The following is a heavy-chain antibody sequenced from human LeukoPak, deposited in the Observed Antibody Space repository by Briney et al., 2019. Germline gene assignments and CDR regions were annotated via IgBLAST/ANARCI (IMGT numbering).Heavy chain of an antibody. D-gene: IGHD5-12*01. J-gene: IGHJ6*02. V-gene: IGHV4-39*01. CDR1: GGSISSSSYY. CDR2: IYYSGST. Sequence: PSETLSLTCTVSGGSISSSSYYWGWIRQPPGKGLEWIGSIYYSGSTYYNPSLKSRVAISVDTSKNQFSLKLSSVTAADTAVYYCARHLGYSGYDQGYYYGMDVWGQGTTVTVSS. CDR3: ARHLGYSGYDQGYYYGMDV.